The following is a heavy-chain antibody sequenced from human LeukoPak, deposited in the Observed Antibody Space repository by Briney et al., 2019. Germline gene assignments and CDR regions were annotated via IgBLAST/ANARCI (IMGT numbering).Heavy chain of an antibody. Sequence: ASVKVSCKASGYAFTGYYIHWVRQAPGQGLEWMGWNNPNSGDTSYAQKFQGRVTMTRDTSISTAYMEVSRLTSDDTAMYYCARDLTNPSSGDYWGQGILVTVSS. CDR1: GYAFTGYY. D-gene: IGHD6-25*01. CDR2: NNPNSGDT. CDR3: ARDLTNPSSGDY. V-gene: IGHV1-2*02. J-gene: IGHJ4*02.